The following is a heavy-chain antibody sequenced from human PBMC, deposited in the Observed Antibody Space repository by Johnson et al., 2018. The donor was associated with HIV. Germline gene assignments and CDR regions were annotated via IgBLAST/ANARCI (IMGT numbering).Heavy chain of an antibody. V-gene: IGHV3-30*04. CDR2: IWYDGSNK. Sequence: QVQLVESGGGVVQPGRSLRLSCAASGFTFSSYAMHWVRQAPGKGLAWVAVIWYDGSNKYYADSVKGRFTISRDNSKNTLYLQMNSLRAEDTAVYYCATDHAEGCGPRTSARPCNAFDIWGQGTMVTVSS. D-gene: IGHD1-1*01. CDR3: ATDHAEGCGPRTSARPCNAFDI. J-gene: IGHJ3*02. CDR1: GFTFSSYA.